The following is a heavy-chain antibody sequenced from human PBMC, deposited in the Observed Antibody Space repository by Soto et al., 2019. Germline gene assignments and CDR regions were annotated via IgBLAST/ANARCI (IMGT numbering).Heavy chain of an antibody. CDR2: INPNSGGT. CDR1: GYTFSGYY. Sequence: QEQLVQSGAEVKKPGASVKVSCKASGYTFSGYYIHWLRQAPGQGLEWMGWINPNSGGTNYAQKFQGRVTVSRDTPTSTAYMELSRLTSDDTAVYYCARALTEGYCIITGCYTRPLYGMDVWGPGTTVTVSS. D-gene: IGHD2-2*02. CDR3: ARALTEGYCIITGCYTRPLYGMDV. J-gene: IGHJ6*02. V-gene: IGHV1-2*02.